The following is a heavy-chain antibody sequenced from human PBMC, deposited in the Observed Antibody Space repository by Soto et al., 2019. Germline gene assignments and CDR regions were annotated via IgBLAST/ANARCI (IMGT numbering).Heavy chain of an antibody. CDR2: VSGNNGAS. V-gene: IGHV1-18*04. CDR3: VRDQKYFRVNGNWFDS. CDR1: GYTSADFG. Sequence: ASVKVSCKASGYTSADFGISWVRQAPGQGLEWMGWVSGNNGASNPAPKVQGRITMTLDTSTGVSYMALRSLRSDDTAIYYCVRDQKYFRVNGNWFDSWGQGTLVTVST. D-gene: IGHD2-2*01. J-gene: IGHJ5*01.